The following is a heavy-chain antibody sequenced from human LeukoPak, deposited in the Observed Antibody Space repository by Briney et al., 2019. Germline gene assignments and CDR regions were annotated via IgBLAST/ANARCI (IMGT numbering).Heavy chain of an antibody. CDR1: GFTFSSYA. J-gene: IGHJ4*02. CDR2: ISGSGGST. V-gene: IGHV3-23*01. Sequence: PGGSLRLSCAASGFTFSSYAMSWVRQAQGRGLERVSAISGSGGSTYYADSVKGRFTISRDNSKNTLYLQMNSLRAEDTAVYYCARVIFGVVISDYWGQGTLVTVSS. CDR3: ARVIFGVVISDY. D-gene: IGHD3-3*01.